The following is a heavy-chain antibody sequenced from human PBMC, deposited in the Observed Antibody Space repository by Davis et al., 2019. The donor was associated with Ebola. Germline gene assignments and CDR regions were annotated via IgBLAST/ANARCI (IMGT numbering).Heavy chain of an antibody. D-gene: IGHD6-25*01. J-gene: IGHJ4*02. V-gene: IGHV1-69*13. CDR2: IIPIFGTA. CDR1: GYTFTSYA. Sequence: SVKVSCKASGYTFTSYAISWVRQAPGQGLEWMGGIIPIFGTANYAQKVQGRVTITADESTSTAYMELSSLRSEDTAVYYCARDAASGAAEYWGQGTLVTVSS. CDR3: ARDAASGAAEY.